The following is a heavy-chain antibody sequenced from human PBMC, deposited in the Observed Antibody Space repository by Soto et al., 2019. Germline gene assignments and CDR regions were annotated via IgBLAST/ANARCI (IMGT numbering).Heavy chain of an antibody. J-gene: IGHJ4*02. D-gene: IGHD3-16*02. V-gene: IGHV3-30*18. CDR3: AKDLRPTFGGVIVPLDY. CDR2: ISYDGSNK. CDR1: GFTFSSYG. Sequence: HPGGSLRLSCAASGFTFSSYGMHWVRQAPGKGLEWVAVISYDGSNKYYADSVKGRFTISRDNSKNTLYLQMNSLRAEDTAVYYCAKDLRPTFGGVIVPLDYWGQGTLVTVSS.